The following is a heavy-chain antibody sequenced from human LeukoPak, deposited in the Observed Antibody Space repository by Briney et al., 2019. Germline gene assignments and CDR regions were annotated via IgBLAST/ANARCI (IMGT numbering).Heavy chain of an antibody. V-gene: IGHV4-4*07. J-gene: IGHJ6*03. Sequence: MTSETLSLTCTVSGGSISSFYWSWIRQPAGKGLEWIGRIYTSGSTNYNPSLKSRVTMSVDTSKSQFSLKLRSATAADTAVYYCARDRTYYYDILTGPHLRFMDVWGKGTTVTISS. D-gene: IGHD3-9*01. CDR2: IYTSGST. CDR1: GGSISSFY. CDR3: ARDRTYYYDILTGPHLRFMDV.